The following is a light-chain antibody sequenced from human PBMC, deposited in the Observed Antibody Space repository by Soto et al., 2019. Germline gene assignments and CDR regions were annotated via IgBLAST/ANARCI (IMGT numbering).Light chain of an antibody. CDR3: QQYNNWPHT. V-gene: IGKV3-15*01. Sequence: EIVMTQSPATLSVSPGERATLSCRASQSVSNNLAWYQQKPGQAPRLLIYGASTRATGIPARFSGSGSGTDFTLTISSLQSEDFPVYYCQQYNNWPHTFGQGTKLQIK. J-gene: IGKJ2*01. CDR2: GAS. CDR1: QSVSNN.